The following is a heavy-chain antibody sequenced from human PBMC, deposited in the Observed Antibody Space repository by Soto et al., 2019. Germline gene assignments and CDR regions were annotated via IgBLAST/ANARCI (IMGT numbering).Heavy chain of an antibody. V-gene: IGHV3-30*03. CDR1: GFTFSSYA. J-gene: IGHJ4*02. CDR2: ISIRGGDE. Sequence: QVQLVESGGGVVQPGKSLRLSCAASGFTFSSYAMHWARQAPGKGLEWVTVISIRGGDEYYAESVRGRFTISRDDSKNTLYLQMDSLRVDDTAVYYCARGTIVARQQLDYWGQGTLVTVAS. D-gene: IGHD6-6*01. CDR3: ARGTIVARQQLDY.